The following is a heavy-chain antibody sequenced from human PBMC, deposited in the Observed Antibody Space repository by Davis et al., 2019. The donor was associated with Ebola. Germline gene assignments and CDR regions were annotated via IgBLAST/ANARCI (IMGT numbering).Heavy chain of an antibody. CDR3: ARDRSTVVTDWYFDL. Sequence: GESLKISCAASGFTFSSYSMNWVRQAPGKGLEWVSSISSSSSYIYYADSVKGRFTISRDNAKNSLYLQMNSLRAEDTAVYYCARDRSTVVTDWYFDLWGRGTLVTVSS. V-gene: IGHV3-21*01. J-gene: IGHJ2*01. CDR2: ISSSSSYI. D-gene: IGHD4-23*01. CDR1: GFTFSSYS.